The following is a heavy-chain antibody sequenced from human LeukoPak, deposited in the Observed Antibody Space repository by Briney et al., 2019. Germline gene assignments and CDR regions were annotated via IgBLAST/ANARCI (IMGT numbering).Heavy chain of an antibody. V-gene: IGHV3-7*01. CDR1: GIIITSYW. Sequence: PGGSLRLSCAASGIIITSYWMSWVRQTPGKGLEWVANIKQDGSEKYYVDSVKGRFTISRDNAKNSLYLQMNSLRDEDTAVYYCARDRGWNFDYWGQGTLVTVSS. CDR3: ARDRGWNFDY. J-gene: IGHJ4*02. D-gene: IGHD3-10*01. CDR2: IKQDGSEK.